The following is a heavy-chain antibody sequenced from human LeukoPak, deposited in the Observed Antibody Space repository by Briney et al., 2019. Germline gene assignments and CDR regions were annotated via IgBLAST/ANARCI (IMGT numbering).Heavy chain of an antibody. CDR2: INHSGST. J-gene: IGHJ3*02. CDR3: ARYYDAFDI. D-gene: IGHD1-26*01. V-gene: IGHV4-34*01. CDR1: GGSFSGYY. Sequence: SEALSLTCAVYGGSFSGYYWSWIRQPPGKGLEWIGEINHSGSTNYNPSLKSRVTISVDTSKKQFSLKLSSVTAADTAVYYCARYYDAFDIWGQGTMVTVSS.